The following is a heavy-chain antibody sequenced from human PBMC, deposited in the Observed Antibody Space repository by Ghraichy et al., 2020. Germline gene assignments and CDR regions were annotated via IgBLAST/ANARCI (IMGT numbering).Heavy chain of an antibody. J-gene: IGHJ3*02. CDR2: FDPEDGET. Sequence: ASVKVSCKVSGYTLTELSMHWVRQAPGKGLEWMGGFDPEDGETIYAQKFQGRVTMTEDTSTDTAYMELSSLRSEDTAVYYCATDPTWFSTAGSDAFDIWGQGTMVTVSS. D-gene: IGHD6-19*01. V-gene: IGHV1-24*01. CDR1: GYTLTELS. CDR3: ATDPTWFSTAGSDAFDI.